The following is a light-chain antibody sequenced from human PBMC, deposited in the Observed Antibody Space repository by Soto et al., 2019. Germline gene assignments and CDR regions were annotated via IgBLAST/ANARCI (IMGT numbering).Light chain of an antibody. CDR3: QQSYSTPRT. CDR2: AAS. J-gene: IGKJ1*01. CDR1: QSISNY. V-gene: IGKV1-39*01. Sequence: DIQMTQSPSSLSVSVGDRVTITCRASQSISNYLNWYQQKPGKAPKLLIYAASTLQSGVPSRFSDSGSGTDFTLTVSSLQPEDFATYYCQQSYSTPRTFGQGTKVEIK.